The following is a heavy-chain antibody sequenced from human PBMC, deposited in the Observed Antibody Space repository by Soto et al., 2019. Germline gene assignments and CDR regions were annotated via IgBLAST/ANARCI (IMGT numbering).Heavy chain of an antibody. D-gene: IGHD6-6*01. CDR3: ARRLGTNMAARRFDY. CDR1: VYTFTSGY. CDR2: INPSGGST. J-gene: IGHJ4*02. V-gene: IGHV1-46*01. Sequence: ASVKVSCKASVYTFTSGYMHWVRQAPGQGLEWMARINPSGGSTIYSQNFQDRLSVTRDTSENQISLNLSSVTAADTAVYYCARRLGTNMAARRFDYWGLGTLVTVSS.